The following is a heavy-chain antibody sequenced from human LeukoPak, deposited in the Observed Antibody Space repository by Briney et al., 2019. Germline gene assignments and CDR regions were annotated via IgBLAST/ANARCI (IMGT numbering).Heavy chain of an antibody. CDR2: ITGDCNYI. J-gene: IGHJ4*02. V-gene: IGHV3-21*01. CDR3: ARERNFYYFDY. Sequence: GGSLRLSCAASGFTFNDYTMTWVRQAPGKGLWRVSSITGDCNYIFYADSVKGRFTISRDNAQNSLFLELNSLRGEDTAVYYCARERNFYYFDYWGQGALVTVSS. D-gene: IGHD3-3*01. CDR1: GFTFNDYT.